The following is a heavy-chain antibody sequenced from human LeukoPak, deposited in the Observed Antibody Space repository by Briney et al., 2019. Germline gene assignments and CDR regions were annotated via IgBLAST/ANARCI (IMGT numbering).Heavy chain of an antibody. J-gene: IGHJ4*02. CDR1: GFTLSSYN. V-gene: IGHV3-21*01. Sequence: GGSLRLSCAASGFTLSSYNMNWVRQAPGKGLEWVSFISSSSSYIQYADSMKGRFTISRDNAKNSLYLQMNSLRAEDTAVYYCARGRVYNGYDPFDYWGQGTLVTVSS. CDR2: ISSSSSYI. CDR3: ARGRVYNGYDPFDY. D-gene: IGHD5-12*01.